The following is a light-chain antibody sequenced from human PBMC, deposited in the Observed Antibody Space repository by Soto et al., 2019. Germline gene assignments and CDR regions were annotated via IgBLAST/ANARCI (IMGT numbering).Light chain of an antibody. V-gene: IGKV1-33*01. J-gene: IGKJ1*01. CDR3: QHYNSYSEA. CDR2: DAS. CDR1: QDIRNY. Sequence: DIPMTQSPSSLSASVGDSVTITCQASQDIRNYLNWYQQKPGKAPKLLIYDASNLETGVPSRFSGSGSVTEFTLTISSLQPDDFATYYCQHYNSYSEAFGQGTKVELK.